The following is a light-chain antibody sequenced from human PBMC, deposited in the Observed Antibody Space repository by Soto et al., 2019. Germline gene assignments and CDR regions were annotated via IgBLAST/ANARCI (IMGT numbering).Light chain of an antibody. Sequence: DIQMTQSPSSLSASVGDRVTITCQASQDISNYLNWYQQKPGKAPKLLIYDASNLETGVPSRFSGSGSGTDFTFTIISLQPEDIATYYCQQYDNLPLNFGQGTRLEIK. CDR3: QQYDNLPLN. CDR2: DAS. J-gene: IGKJ5*01. V-gene: IGKV1-33*01. CDR1: QDISNY.